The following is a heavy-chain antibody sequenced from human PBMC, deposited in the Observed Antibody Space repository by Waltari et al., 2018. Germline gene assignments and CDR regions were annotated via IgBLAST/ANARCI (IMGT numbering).Heavy chain of an antibody. CDR2: ISYDGSNK. J-gene: IGHJ3*02. CDR1: GFTFSSYG. V-gene: IGHV3-30*03. Sequence: QVQLVESGGGVVQPGRSLRLSCAASGFTFSSYGMHWVRQAPGKGLEWVAVISYDGSNKYYADSLKGRFTISRDNSKNTLYLQMNSLRAEDTAVYYCARNYDYIWGARVGAFDIWGQGTMVTVSS. CDR3: ARNYDYIWGARVGAFDI. D-gene: IGHD3-16*01.